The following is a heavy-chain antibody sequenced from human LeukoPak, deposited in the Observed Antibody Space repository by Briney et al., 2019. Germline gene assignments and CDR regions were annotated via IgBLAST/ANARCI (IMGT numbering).Heavy chain of an antibody. CDR1: GYSLSSGYY. J-gene: IGHJ4*02. Sequence: SETLSLTCAVSGYSLSSGYYWGWIGQPPGKGLEWIGRIYHSGSTYYNPSLKSRVTISVDTSKNQFSLKLSSVTAADTAVYYCARHSSGGMIVVGPFDYWGQGTLVTVSS. V-gene: IGHV4-38-2*01. CDR3: ARHSSGGMIVVGPFDY. CDR2: IYHSGST. D-gene: IGHD3-22*01.